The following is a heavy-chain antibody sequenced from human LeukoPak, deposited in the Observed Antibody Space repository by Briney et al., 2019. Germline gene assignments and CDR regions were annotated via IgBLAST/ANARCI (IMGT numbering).Heavy chain of an antibody. V-gene: IGHV3-66*01. Sequence: GGSLRLYCAASGFTVSNSYMSWVRQAPGKGLEWVSVSYSGGTIAYADSVKGRFTISRDNSKNTVYLQMNSLRAEDTAVYYCARDRLRWYFDYWGQGTLVTVSS. CDR1: GFTVSNSY. J-gene: IGHJ4*02. D-gene: IGHD4-23*01. CDR2: SYSGGTI. CDR3: ARDRLRWYFDY.